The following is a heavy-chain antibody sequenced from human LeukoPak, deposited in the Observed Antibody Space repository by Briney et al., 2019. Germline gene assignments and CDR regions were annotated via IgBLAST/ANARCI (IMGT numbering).Heavy chain of an antibody. CDR3: ARGVWFGEGM. CDR2: IYSGDST. D-gene: IGHD3-10*01. Sequence: GGSVRLSRASCGFTVRRYYMSWVRQPRAKGRVWVSVIYSGDSTSYADSVKGRFTISRDNTKNTLYLQKNSLRAEDTAVYYCARGVWFGEGMGGQGTLVTVSS. J-gene: IGHJ4*02. V-gene: IGHV3-53*01. CDR1: GFTVRRYY.